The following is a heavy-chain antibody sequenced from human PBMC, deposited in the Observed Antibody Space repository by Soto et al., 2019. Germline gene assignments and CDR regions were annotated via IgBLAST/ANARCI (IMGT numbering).Heavy chain of an antibody. J-gene: IGHJ6*02. V-gene: IGHV4-30-4*01. Sequence: SETLSLTCTVSGDSISSGNKYWSWIRQPPGKGLEWIGYIYSSGSTYYNPSLKSRLSISLHTSDNQFSLKFDSVTDADSAVYYWARGPVPFYYYYGMDVWGQGTTVTVSS. D-gene: IGHD3-16*01. CDR3: ARGPVPFYYYYGMDV. CDR2: IYSSGST. CDR1: GDSISSGNKY.